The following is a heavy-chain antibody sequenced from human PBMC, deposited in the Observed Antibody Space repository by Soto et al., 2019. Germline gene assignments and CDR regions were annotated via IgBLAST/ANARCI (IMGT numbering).Heavy chain of an antibody. J-gene: IGHJ3*02. CDR3: PIVLGVAFDI. D-gene: IGHD1-26*01. CDR2: IYYSGST. CDR1: GGSISSYY. Sequence: QVQLQESGPGLVKPSETLSLTCTVCGGSISSYYWSWIRQPPGKGLEWIEYIYYSGSTNYNPSRKIRVSISVDTSNNHFSLKLSSVTAADTAVYYCPIVLGVAFDIWGQGTMVTVSS. V-gene: IGHV4-59*13.